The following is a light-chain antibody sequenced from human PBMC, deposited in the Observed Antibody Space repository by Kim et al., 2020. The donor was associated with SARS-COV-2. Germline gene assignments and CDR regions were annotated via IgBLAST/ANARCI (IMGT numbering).Light chain of an antibody. V-gene: IGLV2-8*01. CDR2: EVS. CDR3: SSYAGSNKVV. Sequence: GQSVPISCTGTSSDGGGYNYVSGYQQHPAKAPNLMIYEVSKRPSGVPDRFSGSKSGNTASLTVSGLQAEDEADYYCSSYAGSNKVVFGGGTQLTVL. CDR1: SSDGGGYNY. J-gene: IGLJ3*02.